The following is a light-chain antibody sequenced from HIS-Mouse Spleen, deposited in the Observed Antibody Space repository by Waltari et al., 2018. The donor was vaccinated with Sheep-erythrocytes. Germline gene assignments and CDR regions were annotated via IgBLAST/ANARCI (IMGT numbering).Light chain of an antibody. CDR3: CSYAGSYNHV. CDR1: ISDVGGYNH. V-gene: IGLV2-11*01. Sequence: QSALTQPRSVSGSPGQSVTISCTATISDVGGYNHVSCYQQHPGKAPKLMIYDVSKRPSGVPDRFSGSKSGNTASLTISGLQAEDEADYYCCSYAGSYNHVFGTGTKVTVL. CDR2: DVS. J-gene: IGLJ1*01.